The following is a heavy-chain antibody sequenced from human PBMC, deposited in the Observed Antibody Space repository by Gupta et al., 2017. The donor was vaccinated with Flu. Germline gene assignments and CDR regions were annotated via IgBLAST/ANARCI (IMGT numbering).Heavy chain of an antibody. CDR1: GGSISSYF. CDR3: ASGSLRAYSSGWYYFDY. J-gene: IGHJ4*02. D-gene: IGHD6-19*01. CDR2: IYTSGST. V-gene: IGHV4-4*07. Sequence: QVQLQESGPGLVKPSETLSLTCTVSGGSISSYFRSWLRQPAGKGLEWIGRIYTSGSTNYNPSLKSRVTMSVDTSKNQFSLKLSSVTAADTAVYYCASGSLRAYSSGWYYFDYWGQGTLVTVSS.